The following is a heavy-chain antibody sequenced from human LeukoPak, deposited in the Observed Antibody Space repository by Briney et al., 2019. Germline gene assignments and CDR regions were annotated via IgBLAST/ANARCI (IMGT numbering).Heavy chain of an antibody. J-gene: IGHJ4*02. CDR3: ARGWELDY. Sequence: GASVKVSCKASCYTFTSYGLSWVRQAPGQGLEWMGWISTYNVNTNYAQKLQGRVTMTTDTSTSTAYMELRSLISDDTAVYYCARGWELDYWGQGTLVTVSS. D-gene: IGHD1-26*01. CDR2: ISTYNVNT. CDR1: CYTFTSYG. V-gene: IGHV1-18*04.